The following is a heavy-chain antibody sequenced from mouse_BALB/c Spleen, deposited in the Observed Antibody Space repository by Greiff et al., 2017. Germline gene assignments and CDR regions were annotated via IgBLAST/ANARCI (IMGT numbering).Heavy chain of an antibody. Sequence: EVQLVESGGGLVKPGGSLKLSCAASGFTFSSYTMSWVRQTSEKRLEWVATISSGGSYTYYPDSVKGRFTISRDNAKNTLYLQMSSLKSEDTAMYYCTRDYGYVGTWFAYWGQGTLVTVSA. V-gene: IGHV5-6-4*01. CDR2: ISSGGSYT. J-gene: IGHJ3*01. D-gene: IGHD1-2*01. CDR1: GFTFSSYT. CDR3: TRDYGYVGTWFAY.